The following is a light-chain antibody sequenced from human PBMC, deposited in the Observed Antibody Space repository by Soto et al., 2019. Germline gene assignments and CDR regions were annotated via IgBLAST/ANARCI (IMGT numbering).Light chain of an antibody. CDR2: DVT. CDR3: RSYTSSSTYV. V-gene: IGLV2-14*01. Sequence: QSALTQPASVSGSPGQSVTISCTGTSSDVGGYDYVSWYQHHPGKAPKLVIYDVTYRPSGVSDRFSGSKSANTASLTISGLQAEDEADYYCRSYTSSSTYVFGTGTKVTVL. CDR1: SSDVGGYDY. J-gene: IGLJ1*01.